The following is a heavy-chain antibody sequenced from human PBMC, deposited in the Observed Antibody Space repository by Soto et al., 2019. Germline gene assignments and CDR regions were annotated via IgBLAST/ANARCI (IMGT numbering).Heavy chain of an antibody. CDR3: ARGPYQLTNYGDYVLAYFDY. CDR1: GVYLSSGGYY. Sequence: SETLSLTCTVSGVYLSSGGYYWSWIRPHPGKGLEWIGYIYYSGGTYYNPSLKSRVTISVDTSKNQFSLKLSSVTAADTAVYYCARGPYQLTNYGDYVLAYFDYWGQGTLVTVSS. D-gene: IGHD4-17*01. V-gene: IGHV4-31*03. J-gene: IGHJ4*02. CDR2: IYYSGGT.